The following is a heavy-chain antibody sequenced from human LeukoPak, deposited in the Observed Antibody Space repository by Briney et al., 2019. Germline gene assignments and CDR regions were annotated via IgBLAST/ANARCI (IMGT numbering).Heavy chain of an antibody. CDR1: GGTFSSYA. J-gene: IGHJ4*02. D-gene: IGHD3-3*01. Sequence: ASVKVSCKASGGTFSSYAISGVRPAPGQGGEWMGGIIPIFGTANYAQKFQDRVTITADESPSTAHMELRSQRSEDPGVYCCARGPPLGRDFWSGYSGFDYWRQETLDSV. CDR3: ARGPPLGRDFWSGYSGFDY. V-gene: IGHV1-69*13. CDR2: IIPIFGTA.